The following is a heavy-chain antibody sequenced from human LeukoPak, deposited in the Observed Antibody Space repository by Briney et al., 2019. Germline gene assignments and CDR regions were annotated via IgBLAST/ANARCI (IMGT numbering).Heavy chain of an antibody. J-gene: IGHJ5*02. Sequence: SETLSLTCAVYGWSFSGYYWSWIRQPPGKGLEWIGGINHSGSTNYNPSLKSRVTISVDTSKNQFSLKLSSVTAADTAVYYCARGGVRYFDWYYKFDPWGQGTLVTVSS. V-gene: IGHV4-34*01. CDR1: GWSFSGYY. CDR2: INHSGST. D-gene: IGHD3-9*01. CDR3: ARGGVRYFDWYYKFDP.